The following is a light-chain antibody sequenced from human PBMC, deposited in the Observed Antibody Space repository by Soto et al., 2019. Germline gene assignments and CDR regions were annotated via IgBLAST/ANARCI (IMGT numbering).Light chain of an antibody. CDR1: SSDVGGYNY. V-gene: IGLV2-14*01. J-gene: IGLJ1*01. CDR2: EVS. Sequence: QSVLTQPASVSVSPGQSITISCTGTSSDVGGYNYVSWYQQHPGKAPKLMIYEVSNRPSGVSNRFSGSKSGNTASLTISGLQAEDEADYYCSSYTSSSTLEGVFGTGTKVTVL. CDR3: SSYTSSSTLEGV.